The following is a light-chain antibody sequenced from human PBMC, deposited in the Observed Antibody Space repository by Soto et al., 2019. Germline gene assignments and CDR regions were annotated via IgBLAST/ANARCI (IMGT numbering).Light chain of an antibody. CDR1: QSVSSY. V-gene: IGKV3-20*01. CDR2: GAS. Sequence: EIVLAQSPCTLSLSPGERATLSCRASQSVSSYLAWYQQKPGQAPRLLIYGASSRATGIPDRFSGSGSGTYFTLTISRLEPRDFAVYYCQQYGGSPQTFGHGTRVELK. CDR3: QQYGGSPQT. J-gene: IGKJ1*01.